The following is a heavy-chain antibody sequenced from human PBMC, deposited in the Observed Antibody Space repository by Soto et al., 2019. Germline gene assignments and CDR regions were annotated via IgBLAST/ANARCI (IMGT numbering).Heavy chain of an antibody. D-gene: IGHD6-6*01. CDR2: ISGFGTIT. CDR1: GFTFTSHG. Sequence: GGSLRLSCSASGFTFTSHGMSWFRQAPGKGLGGVSDISGFGTITYHADSAKGRFTISRDNSKKTLYLQMTNLRAEDTAIYYCAKDREYSSSSGPYYFGSWGQGTLVTVSS. CDR3: AKDREYSSSSGPYYFGS. V-gene: IGHV3-23*01. J-gene: IGHJ4*02.